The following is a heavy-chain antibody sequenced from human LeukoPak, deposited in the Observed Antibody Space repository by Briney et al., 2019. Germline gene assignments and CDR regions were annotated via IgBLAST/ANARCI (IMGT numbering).Heavy chain of an antibody. CDR3: ARRPLRHPTFGY. CDR1: GGSFSGYY. Sequence: NSSETLSLTCAVYGGSFSGYYWSWIRQPPGKGLEWIGEINHSGSTNYNPSLKSRVTISVDTSKNQFSLKLSSVTAADTAVYYCARRPLRHPTFGYWGQGTLVTVSS. CDR2: INHSGST. V-gene: IGHV4-34*01. J-gene: IGHJ4*02. D-gene: IGHD3-16*01.